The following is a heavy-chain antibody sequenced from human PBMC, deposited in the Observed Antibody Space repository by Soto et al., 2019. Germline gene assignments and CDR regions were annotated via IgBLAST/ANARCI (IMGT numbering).Heavy chain of an antibody. CDR2: IKTVTDGGTT. V-gene: IGHV3-15*01. CDR1: GFTFTYDW. D-gene: IGHD6-25*01. Sequence: GGSLRLSCAASGFTFTYDWMNWVCQAPGKGLEWVARIKTVTDGGTTDYAAPVKGRFFISRDDSKSTLYLQMNSLKTEDTAIYYCMTHAVIYSRGHWGQGTLVTVSS. CDR3: MTHAVIYSRGH. J-gene: IGHJ4*02.